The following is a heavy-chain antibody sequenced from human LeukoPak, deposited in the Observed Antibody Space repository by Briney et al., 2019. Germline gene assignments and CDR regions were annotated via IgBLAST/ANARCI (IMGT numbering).Heavy chain of an antibody. CDR1: GGSISSYY. V-gene: IGHV4-4*07. Sequence: SETLSLTCTVSGGSISSYYWSWVRQPAGKGLEWIGRIYTSGSTNYNPSLTSRVTMSVDTSKNQFSLKLSSVTAADTAVYYCARGLPSSGYEPYYYYYMDVWGKGTTVTVSS. D-gene: IGHD5-12*01. CDR2: IYTSGST. CDR3: ARGLPSSGYEPYYYYYMDV. J-gene: IGHJ6*03.